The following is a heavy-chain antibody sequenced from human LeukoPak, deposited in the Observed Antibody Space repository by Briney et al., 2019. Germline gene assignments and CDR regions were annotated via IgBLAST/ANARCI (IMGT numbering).Heavy chain of an antibody. D-gene: IGHD2-15*01. CDR2: INHSGST. CDR1: GGSFSGYY. Sequence: SETLSLTCAVYGGSFSGYYWSWIRQPPGKGLEWIGEINHSGSTNYNPSLKSRVTISVDTSENQFSLKLSSVTAADTAVYYCARDQFSRSFDYWGQGTLVTVSS. J-gene: IGHJ4*02. V-gene: IGHV4-34*01. CDR3: ARDQFSRSFDY.